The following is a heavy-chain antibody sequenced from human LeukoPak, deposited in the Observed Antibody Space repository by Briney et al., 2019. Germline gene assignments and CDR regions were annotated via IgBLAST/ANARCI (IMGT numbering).Heavy chain of an antibody. V-gene: IGHV3-48*01. J-gene: IGHJ5*02. CDR2: ISGSSKTI. CDR1: GFTFSHYS. Sequence: PGGSLRLSCTASGFTFSHYSMNWVRLAPGKGLQWVSFISGSSKTIYYGDSVKGRFTISRDNAKNTLYLQINSLRVEDTAVYYCIVFGDSNHWGQGTLVTVSS. D-gene: IGHD4-17*01. CDR3: IVFGDSNH.